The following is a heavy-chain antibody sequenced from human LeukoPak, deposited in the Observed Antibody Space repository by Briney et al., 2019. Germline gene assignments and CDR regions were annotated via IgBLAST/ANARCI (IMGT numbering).Heavy chain of an antibody. J-gene: IGHJ3*02. CDR1: GGSISSYY. CDR2: IYYSGST. D-gene: IGHD2-2*02. V-gene: IGHV4-59*01. CDR3: ARGEGYCSSTSCYNDAFDI. Sequence: PSETLSLTCTVSGGSISSYYWSWIRQPPGKGLEWIGYIYYSGSTNYNPSLKSRVTISVDTSKNQFSLKLSSVTAADTAVYYCARGEGYCSSTSCYNDAFDIWGQGTMVTVSS.